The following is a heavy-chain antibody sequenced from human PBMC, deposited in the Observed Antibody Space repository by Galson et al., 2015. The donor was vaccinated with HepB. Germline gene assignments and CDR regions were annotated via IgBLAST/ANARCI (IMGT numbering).Heavy chain of an antibody. Sequence: SVKVSCKASGYTFTSYAMNWVRQAPGQGLEWMGWINTNTGNPTYAQGFTGRFVFSLDTSVSTAYLQISSLKAEDTAVHYCAINLRYFDWLGGENAFDIWGQGTMVTVSS. J-gene: IGHJ3*02. V-gene: IGHV7-4-1*02. CDR3: AINLRYFDWLGGENAFDI. CDR1: GYTFTSYA. CDR2: INTNTGNP. D-gene: IGHD3-9*01.